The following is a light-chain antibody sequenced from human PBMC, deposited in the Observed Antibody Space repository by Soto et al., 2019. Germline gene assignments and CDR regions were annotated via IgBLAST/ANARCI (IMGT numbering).Light chain of an antibody. Sequence: DIQMTQSPSTLSASVGDRVTITCRASQSISSWLAWYQQKPGKAPKLLIYDASSLESGVPSRFSGSGSGTEFTLTISSLQPDDFATYYCQRYNSFPLTFGGGTKVEIK. CDR2: DAS. J-gene: IGKJ4*01. CDR3: QRYNSFPLT. V-gene: IGKV1-5*01. CDR1: QSISSW.